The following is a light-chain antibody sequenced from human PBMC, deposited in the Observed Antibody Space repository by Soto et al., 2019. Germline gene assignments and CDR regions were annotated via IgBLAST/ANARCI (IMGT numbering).Light chain of an antibody. V-gene: IGKV1-39*01. CDR3: QQSYRTTYT. CDR1: QSISSY. J-gene: IGKJ2*01. Sequence: DIQMTQSPSSLSASVGDRVAITCRAGQSISSYLNWYQQKPGKAPKLLIYAASSLQSGVPSRFSGSGSGTDFTLTISSLQPEDFASYYCQQSYRTTYTFGQGTKVDIK. CDR2: AAS.